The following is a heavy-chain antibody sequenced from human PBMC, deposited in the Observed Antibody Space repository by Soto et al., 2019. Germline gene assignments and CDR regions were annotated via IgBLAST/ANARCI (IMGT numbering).Heavy chain of an antibody. CDR3: AGTDYGDYAPAYYGMDV. V-gene: IGHV1-3*01. J-gene: IGHJ6*02. CDR1: GYTFTRYA. D-gene: IGHD4-17*01. CDR2: INAGNGNT. Sequence: GASVKVSCKASGYTFTRYAMHWVRQAPGQRLEWMGWINAGNGNTKYSQKFQERVTITRDMSTSTAYMELSSLRSEDTAVYYCAGTDYGDYAPAYYGMDVWGQGTTVTVSS.